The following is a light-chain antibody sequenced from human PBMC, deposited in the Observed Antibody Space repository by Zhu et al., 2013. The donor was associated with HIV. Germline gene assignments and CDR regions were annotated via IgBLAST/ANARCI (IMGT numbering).Light chain of an antibody. CDR1: QSISYN. Sequence: EIVMTQSPATVSVSPGQRVTLSCRASQSISYNLAWYQKKPGQGPRLLLYGASARATGIPSRFSGGGSGARFTLTINSLQPEDFATYYCQQVNRHPLTFGGGTKVEIK. V-gene: IGKV3-15*01. CDR2: GAS. J-gene: IGKJ4*01. CDR3: QQVNRHPLT.